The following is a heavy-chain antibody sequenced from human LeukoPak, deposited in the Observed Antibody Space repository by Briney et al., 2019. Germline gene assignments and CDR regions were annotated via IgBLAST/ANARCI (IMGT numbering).Heavy chain of an antibody. Sequence: GGSLRLSCAASGFTVSRNYMSWVRQAPGKGLEWVSVIYSGGSTYYADSVKGRFTISRDNSKNALYLQMNSMRAEDTAGYYCAKDKAGAGFGDAFDIWGQGKMVTVSS. CDR1: GFTVSRNY. J-gene: IGHJ3*02. V-gene: IGHV3-66*01. D-gene: IGHD3-10*01. CDR2: IYSGGST. CDR3: AKDKAGAGFGDAFDI.